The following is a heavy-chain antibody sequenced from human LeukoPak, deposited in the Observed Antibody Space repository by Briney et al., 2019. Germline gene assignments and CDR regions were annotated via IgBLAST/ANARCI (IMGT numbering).Heavy chain of an antibody. CDR2: INHSGST. D-gene: IGHD3-22*01. CDR3: ASHADSSGYYYFDY. J-gene: IGHJ4*02. Sequence: SETLSLTCAVYGGSFSGYYWSWIRQPPGKGLEWIGEINHSGSTNYNPSLKSRVTISVDTSKNQFSLKLSSVTAADTAVYYCASHADSSGYYYFDYWGQGTLVTVSS. CDR1: GGSFSGYY. V-gene: IGHV4-34*01.